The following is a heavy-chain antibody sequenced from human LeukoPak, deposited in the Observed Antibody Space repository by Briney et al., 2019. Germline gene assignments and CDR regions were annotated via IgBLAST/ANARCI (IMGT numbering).Heavy chain of an antibody. D-gene: IGHD3-3*01. J-gene: IGHJ1*01. Sequence: SETLSLTCTVSGGSISSSSYYWGWIRQPPGTGLEWIGSIYYSGSTYYNPSLKSRVTISVDTSNNQFSLKLSSVTAADTAVYYCARGGSIFGVVIRYFQHWGQGTLVTVSS. CDR2: IYYSGST. CDR1: GGSISSSSYY. CDR3: ARGGSIFGVVIRYFQH. V-gene: IGHV4-39*07.